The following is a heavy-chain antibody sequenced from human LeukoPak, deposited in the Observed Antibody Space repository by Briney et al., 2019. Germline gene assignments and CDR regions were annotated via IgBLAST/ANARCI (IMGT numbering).Heavy chain of an antibody. CDR2: IYPGDSDT. CDR3: ARQGGLGYYYDSSGMLDY. V-gene: IGHV5-51*01. CDR1: GYSFTSYW. Sequence: GESLKISCKGSGYSFTSYWIGWVRQMPGKGLEWMGNIYPGDSDTRYSPSFQGQVTISADKSISTAYLQWSSLKASDTAMYYCARQGGLGYYYDSSGMLDYWGQGTLVTVSS. D-gene: IGHD3-22*01. J-gene: IGHJ4*02.